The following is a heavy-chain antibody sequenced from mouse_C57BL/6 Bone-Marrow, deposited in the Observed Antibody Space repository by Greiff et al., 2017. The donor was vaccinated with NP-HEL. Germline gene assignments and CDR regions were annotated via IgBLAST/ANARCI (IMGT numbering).Heavy chain of an antibody. V-gene: IGHV1-4*01. D-gene: IGHD2-1*01. CDR2: INPSSGYT. Sequence: VKLQQSGAELARPGASVKMSCKASGYTFTSYTMHWVKQRPGQGLEWIGYINPSSGYTKYNQKFKDKATLTADKSSSTAYLQLSSLTSEDSAVDYCARSPTNYPLDYWGQGTTLTVSS. CDR1: GYTFTSYT. CDR3: ARSPTNYPLDY. J-gene: IGHJ2*01.